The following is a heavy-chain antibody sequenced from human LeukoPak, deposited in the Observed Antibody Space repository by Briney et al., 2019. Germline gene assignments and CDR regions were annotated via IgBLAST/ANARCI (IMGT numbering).Heavy chain of an antibody. Sequence: VASVKVSRKASGGTFSSYAISSVRQAPGQGLEWMGRIIPILGIANYAQKFQGRVTITADKSTSTAYMELSSLRSEDTAVYYCVGPVRHDALDIWGQGTMVTVSS. CDR3: VGPVRHDALDI. V-gene: IGHV1-69*04. J-gene: IGHJ3*02. CDR2: IIPILGIA. CDR1: GGTFSSYA.